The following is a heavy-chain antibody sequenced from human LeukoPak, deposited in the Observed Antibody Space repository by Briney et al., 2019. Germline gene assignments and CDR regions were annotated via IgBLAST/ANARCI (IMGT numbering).Heavy chain of an antibody. V-gene: IGHV3-64*02. CDR2: ISSDGGST. CDR3: AKDRTVGASYWYFDL. CDR1: GFTFSTYA. J-gene: IGHJ2*01. D-gene: IGHD1-26*01. Sequence: GGSLRLSCEASGFTFSTYAMHWVRQAPGKGLEYVSTISSDGGSTYYADSVKGRYTISRDSSRNTLFLHMNTLRAEDTAIYYCAKDRTVGASYWYFDLWGRGTLVTVSS.